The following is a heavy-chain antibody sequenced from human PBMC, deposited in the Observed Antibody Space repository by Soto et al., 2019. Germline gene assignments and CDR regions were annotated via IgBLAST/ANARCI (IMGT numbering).Heavy chain of an antibody. CDR2: IYYSGST. D-gene: IGHD5-18*01. CDR1: GGSIISYY. CDR3: ARGFRSTDIVLDY. V-gene: IGHV4-59*01. Sequence: PSETLSLTCTVSGGSIISYYCSWIRHPPWKGLEWIGYIYYSGSTNYNPSLKSRVTISVDTSKNQFSLKLSSVTAADTAVYYCARGFRSTDIVLDYWGQGTLVTVSS. J-gene: IGHJ4*02.